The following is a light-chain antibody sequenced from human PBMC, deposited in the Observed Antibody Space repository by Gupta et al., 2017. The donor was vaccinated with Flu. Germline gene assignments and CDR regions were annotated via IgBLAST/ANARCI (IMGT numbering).Light chain of an antibody. J-gene: IGLJ1*01. CDR1: SSDVGAYNY. V-gene: IGLV2-14*03. CDR2: EVS. Sequence: QSPLTHPASVSGSPVHSLTISCAGASSDVGAYNYVSWYQQHPGKAPKIMIYEVSNRPSGVSTRFSGSKYGSTAALTISGLQAEDEDDYYCSSYTSSSNLYVFGTGTKVTVL. CDR3: SSYTSSSNLYV.